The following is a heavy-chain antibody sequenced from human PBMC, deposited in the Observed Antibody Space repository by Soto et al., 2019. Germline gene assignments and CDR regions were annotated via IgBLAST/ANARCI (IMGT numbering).Heavy chain of an antibody. CDR1: GFTFTTHW. CDR3: VSGGSSGWHFDY. J-gene: IGHJ4*02. D-gene: IGHD6-19*01. V-gene: IGHV3-7*01. Sequence: EVQLVESGGGLVQPGGSLRLSCAASGFTFTTHWMSWVRQAAGKGIEWVANVKEVGSVKCYVDSVKGRFTITRDYGKNSLCLQMSGRSAGGTAVYYCVSGGSSGWHFDYWGLGTVVTVSA. CDR2: VKEVGSVK.